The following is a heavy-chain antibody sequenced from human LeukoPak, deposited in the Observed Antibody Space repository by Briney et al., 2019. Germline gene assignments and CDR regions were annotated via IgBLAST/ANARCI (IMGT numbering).Heavy chain of an antibody. CDR1: GGSFSGYY. CDR3: ARAPLSGAPYYYYYYMDV. Sequence: SETPSLTCAVYGGSFSGYYWSWIRQPPGKGLEWIGEINHSGSTNYNPSLKSRVTISVDTSKNQFSLKLSSVTAADTAVYYCARAPLSGAPYYYYYYMDVWGKGTTVTVSS. CDR2: INHSGST. V-gene: IGHV4-34*01. D-gene: IGHD2/OR15-2a*01. J-gene: IGHJ6*03.